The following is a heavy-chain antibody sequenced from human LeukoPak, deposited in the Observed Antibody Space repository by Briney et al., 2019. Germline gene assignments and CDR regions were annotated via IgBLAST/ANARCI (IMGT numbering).Heavy chain of an antibody. CDR2: INPNSGGT. CDR3: AETFHYYGSGSYYDY. J-gene: IGHJ4*02. Sequence: GASVKVSCTASGYTFTGYYMHWVRQAPGQGLEWMGWINPNSGGTNYARKFQGRVTMTRDTPISTAYMELSRLRSDDTAVYYCAETFHYYGSGSYYDYWGQGTLVTVSS. V-gene: IGHV1-2*02. CDR1: GYTFTGYY. D-gene: IGHD3-10*01.